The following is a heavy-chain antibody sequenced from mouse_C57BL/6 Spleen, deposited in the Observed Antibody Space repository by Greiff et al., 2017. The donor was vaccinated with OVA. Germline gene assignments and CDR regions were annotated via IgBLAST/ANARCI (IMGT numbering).Heavy chain of an antibody. J-gene: IGHJ1*03. D-gene: IGHD1-1*01. V-gene: IGHV1-80*01. CDR3: ATSGYDSRYRWYFDV. Sequence: VQLQPSGAELVKPGASVKISCKASGYAFSSYWMNWVKQRPGKGLEWIGKIYPGGGDTNYHGKFKGKATLTADKSSSTASLQLSSLTSEDSAVYYYATSGYDSRYRWYFDVWGTGTTVTVSS. CDR1: GYAFSSYW. CDR2: IYPGGGDT.